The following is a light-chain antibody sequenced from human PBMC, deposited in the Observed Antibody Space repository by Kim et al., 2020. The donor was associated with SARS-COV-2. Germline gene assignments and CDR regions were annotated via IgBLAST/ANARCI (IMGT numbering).Light chain of an antibody. V-gene: IGLV3-1*01. CDR3: QAWDSSTHYV. Sequence: VAPGQTASITCSGDKLGDEYACWYQQKPGQSPVLVIYQDSKRTSGIPERFSGSNSGNTATLTISGTQAMDEADYYCQAWDSSTHYVFGTATKVTVL. CDR2: QDS. J-gene: IGLJ1*01. CDR1: KLGDEY.